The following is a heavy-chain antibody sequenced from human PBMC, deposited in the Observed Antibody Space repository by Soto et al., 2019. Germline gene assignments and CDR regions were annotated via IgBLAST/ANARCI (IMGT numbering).Heavy chain of an antibody. D-gene: IGHD2-15*01. CDR1: GGYIISNW. Sequence: SETLSLTCTVSGGYIISNWWSWVRQPPGKGLEWIGEMYHSGSTNHNPSLKSRVTISVDKSKNQFSLKLSSVTAADTAVYYCARAHCSGGSCYSVQHWFDPWGQGTLVTVSS. CDR2: MYHSGST. J-gene: IGHJ5*02. V-gene: IGHV4-4*02. CDR3: ARAHCSGGSCYSVQHWFDP.